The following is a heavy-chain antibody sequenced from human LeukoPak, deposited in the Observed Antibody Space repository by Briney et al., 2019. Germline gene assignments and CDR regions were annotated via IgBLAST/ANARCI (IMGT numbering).Heavy chain of an antibody. CDR1: GSPFTSYY. CDR2: INPSGGST. Sequence: GASVQVSCKASGSPFTSYYMHWVRPAPGQGLEWMGIINPSGGSTSYAQKFQGRVTMTRDTSTSTVYMELSSLRSEDTAVYYCAREKAMVRGVIGYWGQGTLVTVSS. D-gene: IGHD3-10*01. J-gene: IGHJ4*02. V-gene: IGHV1-46*01. CDR3: AREKAMVRGVIGY.